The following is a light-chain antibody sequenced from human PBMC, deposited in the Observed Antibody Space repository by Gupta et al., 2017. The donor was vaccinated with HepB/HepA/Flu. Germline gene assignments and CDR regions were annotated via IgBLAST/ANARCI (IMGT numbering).Light chain of an antibody. V-gene: IGLV1-47*02. J-gene: IGLJ1*01. CDR3: VGWDDSLSGYV. CDR2: NDN. CDR1: SSNIGNDN. Sequence: QPVLTQPPSASGTPGPRVTISCSGSSSNIGNDNAYWYQQRPGTAPKLLIYNDNQRPSGVPDRFSGSKSGTTASLAISGLRSEDEADYYCVGWDDSLSGYVFGAGTKVTVL.